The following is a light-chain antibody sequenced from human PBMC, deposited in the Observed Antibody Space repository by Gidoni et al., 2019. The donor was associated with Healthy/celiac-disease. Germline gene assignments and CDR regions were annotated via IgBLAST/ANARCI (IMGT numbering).Light chain of an antibody. CDR2: GAS. Sequence: DIVMTQSPATLSVSPGERATLSCRASQSVSRNLAWYQQKPGQSPRLLIYGASTRATGIPARFSGSGSGTEFTLTISSLQSEDFAVYYCQQYNNWPPTFGGGTKVEIK. CDR1: QSVSRN. J-gene: IGKJ4*01. V-gene: IGKV3-15*01. CDR3: QQYNNWPPT.